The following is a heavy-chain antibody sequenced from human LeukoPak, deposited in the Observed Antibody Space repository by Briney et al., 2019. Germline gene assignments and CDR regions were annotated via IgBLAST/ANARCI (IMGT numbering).Heavy chain of an antibody. D-gene: IGHD2-8*01. Sequence: ETLSLTCAVYGGSFSGYYWSWIRQAPGRGLEWVSAIAGDSGSTYHADSVKGRFTISRDNSKNTLYLQMNSLRAEDTAVYYCAKGSTNARPYYFDYWGQGSLVTVSS. CDR3: AKGSTNARPYYFDY. CDR1: GGSFSGYY. J-gene: IGHJ4*02. V-gene: IGHV3-23*01. CDR2: IAGDSGST.